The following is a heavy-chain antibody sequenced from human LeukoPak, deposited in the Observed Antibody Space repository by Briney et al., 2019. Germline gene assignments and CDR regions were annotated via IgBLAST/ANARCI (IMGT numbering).Heavy chain of an antibody. J-gene: IGHJ6*02. CDR1: GDSVSSNSAA. CDR2: TYYRSKWYN. CDR3: ATDRRGTNYYYYGMDV. D-gene: IGHD1/OR15-1a*01. Sequence: SQTLSLSCAISGDSVSSNSAAWNWIRQSPSRGLEWLGRTYYRSKWYNDYAVSVKSRITINPDTSKNQFSLQLNSVTPEDTAVYYCATDRRGTNYYYYGMDVWGQGTTVTVSS. V-gene: IGHV6-1*01.